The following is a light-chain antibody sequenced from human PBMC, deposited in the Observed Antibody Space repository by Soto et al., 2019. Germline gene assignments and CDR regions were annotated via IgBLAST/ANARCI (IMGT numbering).Light chain of an antibody. CDR3: QQYDVHPKT. CDR1: ENIKNG. V-gene: IGKV1-5*01. Sequence: QMTQSPSTLAASVGDRATITCRASENIKNGLAWYQQTPGKAPKVLISDASRLATGVPSRFSGSGYGTDFTLTITSLQTDDFGTYHCQQYDVHPKTFGQGTKV. J-gene: IGKJ1*01. CDR2: DAS.